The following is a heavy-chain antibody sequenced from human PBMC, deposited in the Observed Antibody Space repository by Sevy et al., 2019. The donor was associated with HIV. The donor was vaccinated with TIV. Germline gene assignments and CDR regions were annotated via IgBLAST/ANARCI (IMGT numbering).Heavy chain of an antibody. Sequence: GGSLRLSCAVSGFSFSHYAFHWVRQAPGKGLEWVSLISYDGTYKYYADTVKGRFTISIDNSKKTLYLQMNSLRGNATAVYYCARVAVSYCTNDCYNRFDYGGPGARVTSPQ. CDR3: ARVAVSYCTNDCYNRFDY. D-gene: IGHD2-8*01. CDR1: GFSFSHYA. CDR2: ISYDGTYK. J-gene: IGHJ4*02. V-gene: IGHV3-30-3*01.